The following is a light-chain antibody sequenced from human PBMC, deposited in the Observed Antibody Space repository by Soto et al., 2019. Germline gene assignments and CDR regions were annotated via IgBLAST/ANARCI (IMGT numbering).Light chain of an antibody. J-gene: IGKJ4*01. CDR3: QQTYSAPPT. CDR1: QSIANY. V-gene: IGKV1-39*01. Sequence: DFQMTQSPYSLSASVGDRVTIICRASQSIANYLNWYQQKPGKAPSLLIYSASTLQSGVPSRFSGSGSGTDFTLSISSLQPEDFATYFCQQTYSAPPTFGGGTKVEIK. CDR2: SAS.